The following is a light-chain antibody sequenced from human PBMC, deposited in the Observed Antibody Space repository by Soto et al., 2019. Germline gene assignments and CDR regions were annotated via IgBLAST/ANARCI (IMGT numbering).Light chain of an antibody. Sequence: EIVLTQSPGTLSLSPGDRATLSCRASQSVSSSSLAWYQQKPGQAPRLLIYGASIRATGIPDRFSGSGSGKDFTFTISRLEPEDFAVYYCQQYGSSPRTFGQGTKVEIK. CDR2: GAS. V-gene: IGKV3-20*01. CDR1: QSVSSSS. CDR3: QQYGSSPRT. J-gene: IGKJ1*01.